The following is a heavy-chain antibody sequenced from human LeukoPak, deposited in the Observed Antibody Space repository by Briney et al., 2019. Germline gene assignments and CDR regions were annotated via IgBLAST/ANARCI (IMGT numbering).Heavy chain of an antibody. CDR3: ARITGGYDKLRYYYYYGMDV. CDR2: IIPIFGTA. Sequence: SVTVSCTASGGTFSSYAISWVRQAPGQGLEWMGGIIPIFGTANYAQKFQGRVTITADESTSTAYMELSSLRSEDTAVYYCARITGGYDKLRYYYYYGMDVWGQGTTVTVSS. V-gene: IGHV1-69*13. CDR1: GGTFSSYA. J-gene: IGHJ6*02. D-gene: IGHD5-12*01.